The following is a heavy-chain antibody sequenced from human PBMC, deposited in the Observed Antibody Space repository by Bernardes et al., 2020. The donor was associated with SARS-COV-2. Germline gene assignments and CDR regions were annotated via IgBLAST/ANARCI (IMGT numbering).Heavy chain of an antibody. CDR1: GYTFTGYY. D-gene: IGHD5-18*01. J-gene: IGHJ4*02. Sequence: ASVKVSCKASGYTFTGYYMHWVRQAPGQGLEWMGWINPNSGGTNYAQKFQGRVTMTRDTSISTAYMELSRLRSDDTAVYYCARDNRGYSYGTSDYWGQGTLVTVSS. CDR3: ARDNRGYSYGTSDY. V-gene: IGHV1-2*02. CDR2: INPNSGGT.